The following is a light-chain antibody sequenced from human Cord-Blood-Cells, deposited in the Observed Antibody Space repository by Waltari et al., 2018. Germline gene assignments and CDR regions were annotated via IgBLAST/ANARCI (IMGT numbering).Light chain of an antibody. V-gene: IGLV2-8*01. J-gene: IGLJ2*01. CDR1: SMYVGGYNY. CDR2: EVS. Sequence: QSALTQPPSASGSPGQSVTISCTGTSMYVGGYNYVSWYQHHPGKAPKLMIYEVSKRPSGVPDRFSGSKSGNTASLTVSGLQAEDEADYYCSSYAGSNNLVFGGGTKLTVL. CDR3: SSYAGSNNLV.